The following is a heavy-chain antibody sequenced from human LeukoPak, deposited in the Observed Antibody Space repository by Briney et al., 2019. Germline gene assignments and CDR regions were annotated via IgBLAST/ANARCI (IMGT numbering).Heavy chain of an antibody. V-gene: IGHV4-39*01. Sequence: SETLSLTCAVYGGSFSGYYWGWIRQPPGKGPEWIGSLYYSGSTSYNPSLKSRVTISVDTSKNQFSLKLRSVTAADTAVYYCARHGGYNYDWFDPWGQGTLVTVSS. CDR1: GGSFSGYY. J-gene: IGHJ5*02. D-gene: IGHD5-24*01. CDR2: LYYSGST. CDR3: ARHGGYNYDWFDP.